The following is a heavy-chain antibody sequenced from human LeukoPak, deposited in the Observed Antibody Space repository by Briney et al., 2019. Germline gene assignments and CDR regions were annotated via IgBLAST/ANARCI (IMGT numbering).Heavy chain of an antibody. J-gene: IGHJ3*02. D-gene: IGHD3-16*02. CDR3: ARGPESPRWAFDI. CDR2: IYSGGNT. Sequence: GGSLRLSCAVSGLTVSSNSMSWVRQAPGKGLEWVSIIYSGGNTYYADSMKGRFTISRDNSKNTLSLQMNSLRAEDTAMYYCARGPESPRWAFDIWGQGTMVTVSS. V-gene: IGHV3-53*01. CDR1: GLTVSSNS.